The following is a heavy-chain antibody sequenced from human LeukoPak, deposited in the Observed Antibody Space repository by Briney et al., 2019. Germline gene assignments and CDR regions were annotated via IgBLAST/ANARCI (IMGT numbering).Heavy chain of an antibody. Sequence: GGSLRLSCVASGFTFSDYYMSWVRQPPGKGLEWVANIKQDGSEKYYVDSVKGRFTISRDNAKNSLYLQMNSLRAEDTAVYYCARDSYYYYYMDVWGKGTTVTISS. CDR2: IKQDGSEK. CDR1: GFTFSDYY. J-gene: IGHJ6*03. V-gene: IGHV3-7*03. CDR3: ARDSYYYYYMDV.